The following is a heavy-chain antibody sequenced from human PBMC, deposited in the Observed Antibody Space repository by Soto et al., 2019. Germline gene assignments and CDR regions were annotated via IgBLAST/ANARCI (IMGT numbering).Heavy chain of an antibody. J-gene: IGHJ6*03. Sequence: GGSLRLSCAVSGFTFRSYSMTWVRQAPGKGLEWVSGISGSGSSTYYAESVKGRFTISRDNSKNTLCLQMNSLRAEDTAVYYCAKGRRTLSYYYMDVWGKGTTVTVSS. V-gene: IGHV3-23*01. CDR1: GFTFRSYS. CDR3: AKGRRTLSYYYMDV. CDR2: ISGSGSST.